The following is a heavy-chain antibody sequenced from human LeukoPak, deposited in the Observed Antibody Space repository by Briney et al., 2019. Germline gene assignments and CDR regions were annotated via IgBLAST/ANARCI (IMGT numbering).Heavy chain of an antibody. CDR2: ISSSSTI. CDR1: GFTFSSYS. V-gene: IGHV3-48*02. D-gene: IGHD3-3*01. Sequence: GGSLRLSCAASGFTFSSYSMNWVRQAPGKGLEWVSYISSSSTIYYADSVKGRFTISRDNAKNSLYLQMNSLRDEDTAVYYCAREEWLLLDYWGQGTLVTVSS. J-gene: IGHJ4*02. CDR3: AREEWLLLDY.